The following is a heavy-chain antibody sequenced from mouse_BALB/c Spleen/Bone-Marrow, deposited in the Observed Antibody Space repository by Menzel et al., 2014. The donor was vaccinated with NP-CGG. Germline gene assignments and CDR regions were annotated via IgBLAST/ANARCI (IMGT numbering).Heavy chain of an antibody. CDR1: GFTFSSYT. Sequence: EVQLAESGGGLVKPGGSLKLSCAASGFTFSSYTMSWVRQTPEKRLEWVATISSGGSYTYYPDSVKGRFTISRDNAKNTLYLQMSSLKSEDTAMYYCTRDGKGNYDYAMDYWGQGTSVTVSS. CDR2: ISSGGSYT. V-gene: IGHV5-6-4*01. J-gene: IGHJ4*01. D-gene: IGHD2-1*01. CDR3: TRDGKGNYDYAMDY.